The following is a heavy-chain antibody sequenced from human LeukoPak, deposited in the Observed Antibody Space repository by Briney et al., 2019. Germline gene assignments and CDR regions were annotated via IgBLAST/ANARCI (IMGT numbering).Heavy chain of an antibody. Sequence: GGSLRLSCAASGFTFGSYWMSWVRQAPGKGLEWVANIKQDGSAKYYVDSVKGRFTISRDNSKNSLFLQMNSLRAEDTAVYYCAPTSDSGGSGGSGTSFDPWGQGTLVTVSS. CDR1: GFTFGSYW. D-gene: IGHD3-22*01. CDR3: APTSDSGGSGGSGTSFDP. CDR2: IKQDGSAK. J-gene: IGHJ5*02. V-gene: IGHV3-7*01.